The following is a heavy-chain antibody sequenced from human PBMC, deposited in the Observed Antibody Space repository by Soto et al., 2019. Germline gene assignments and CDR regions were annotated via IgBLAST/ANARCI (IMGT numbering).Heavy chain of an antibody. CDR2: IDSSSSNK. V-gene: IGHV3-48*02. Sequence: LRLSCAASGFTFDSYSMNWFLQAPGKGLEWVSYIDSSSSNKHYADSVKGRFTISRDNAKNALYLQMSSLRDEDTAVYYCARDDDSAMALNFDYWGQGTLVTVSS. D-gene: IGHD5-18*01. CDR3: ARDDDSAMALNFDY. CDR1: GFTFDSYS. J-gene: IGHJ4*02.